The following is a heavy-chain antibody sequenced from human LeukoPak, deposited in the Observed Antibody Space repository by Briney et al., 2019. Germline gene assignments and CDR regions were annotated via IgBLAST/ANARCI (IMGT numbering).Heavy chain of an antibody. D-gene: IGHD3-16*01. Sequence: GGSLRLSCSASRLTLGPYPMHWVRQAPGKGLEWVAIISSNQVSKFYADSVKGRFIISRDNSKNTLYLQMNSLRAEDTAVYYCAKGTLGGGFNYWGQGTLVTVSS. CDR3: AKGTLGGGFNY. J-gene: IGHJ4*02. CDR2: ISSNQVSK. CDR1: RLTLGPYP. V-gene: IGHV3-30*04.